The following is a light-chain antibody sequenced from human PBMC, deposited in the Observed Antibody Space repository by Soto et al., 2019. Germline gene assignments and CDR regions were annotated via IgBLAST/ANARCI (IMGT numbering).Light chain of an antibody. Sequence: IQMTQSPSSLSASVGDTVTVTCRASQGIRNYLNWFQQKPGIAPKRLISVASTLQSGVPSRFSGSGSGTEFTLTISSLQPEDSATYYCLQHNTYPYTFGQGTKLEIK. V-gene: IGKV1-17*01. CDR1: QGIRNY. CDR2: VAS. J-gene: IGKJ2*01. CDR3: LQHNTYPYT.